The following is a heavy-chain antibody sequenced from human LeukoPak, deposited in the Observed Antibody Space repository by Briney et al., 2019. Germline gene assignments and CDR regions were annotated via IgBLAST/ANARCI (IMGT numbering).Heavy chain of an antibody. CDR2: IIPIFGTA. CDR3: ARDEDYRSFDY. Sequence: EASVKGSCKASGGTFSSYAISWVRQAPGQGLEWMGRIIPIFGTADYAQKFQGRVTITTDESTSTAYVELSSLRSEDTAVYYCARDEDYRSFDYWGQGTLVTVSS. CDR1: GGTFSSYA. V-gene: IGHV1-69*05. J-gene: IGHJ4*02. D-gene: IGHD4-11*01.